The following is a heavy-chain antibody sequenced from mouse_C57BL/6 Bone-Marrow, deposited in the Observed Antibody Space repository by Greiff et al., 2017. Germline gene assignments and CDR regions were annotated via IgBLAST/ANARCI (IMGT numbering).Heavy chain of an antibody. D-gene: IGHD1-1*01. CDR3: ARGGLRAAWFAY. CDR2: ISSGGSYT. Sequence: EVHLVESGGDLVKPGGSLKLSCAASGFTFSSYGMSWVRQTPDKRLEWVATISSGGSYTYYPDSVKGRFTISRDNAKNTLYLQMSSLKSEDTAMYYCARGGLRAAWFAYWGQGTLVTVSA. V-gene: IGHV5-6*01. CDR1: GFTFSSYG. J-gene: IGHJ3*01.